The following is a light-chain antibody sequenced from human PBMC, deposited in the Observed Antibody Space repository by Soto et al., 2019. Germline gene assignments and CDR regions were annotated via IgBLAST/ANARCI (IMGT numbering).Light chain of an antibody. V-gene: IGKV1-5*01. CDR2: GVS. J-gene: IGKJ5*01. Sequence: DIQMTQSPSTLSPSVGDRVTITCRASQNIASSLAWYQQKPGKAPKILLYGVSTVESGVPSRFSGGESVTHFTLTITDLQPGDFATYYCLQYNTFSATFGQGTRLETK. CDR1: QNIASS. CDR3: LQYNTFSAT.